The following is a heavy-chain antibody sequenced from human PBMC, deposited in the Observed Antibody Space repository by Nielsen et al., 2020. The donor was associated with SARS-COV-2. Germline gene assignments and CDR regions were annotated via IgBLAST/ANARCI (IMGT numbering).Heavy chain of an antibody. CDR2: ISGSGGST. CDR1: GFTFSSYA. Sequence: GESLKISCAASGFTFSSYAMSWVRQAPGKGLEWVSAISGSGGSTYYADSVKGRFTISRDNSKNTLYLQMNSLRAEDTAVYYCARASLWFGEPSYFDYWGQGTLVAVSS. CDR3: ARASLWFGEPSYFDY. D-gene: IGHD3-10*01. J-gene: IGHJ4*02. V-gene: IGHV3-23*01.